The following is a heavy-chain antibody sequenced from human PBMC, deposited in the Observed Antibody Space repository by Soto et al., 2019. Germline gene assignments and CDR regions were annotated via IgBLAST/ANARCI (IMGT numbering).Heavy chain of an antibody. CDR3: ARERRSYDILTGYSGYYGMDV. D-gene: IGHD3-9*01. CDR1: GYTFTGYY. J-gene: IGHJ6*02. V-gene: IGHV1-2*04. CDR2: INPNSGGT. Sequence: ASVKVSCKASGYTFTGYYMHWVRQAPGQGLEWMGWINPNSGGTNYAQKFQGWVTMTRDTSISTAYMELSRLRSDDTAVYYCARERRSYDILTGYSGYYGMDVWGQGTMVTVSS.